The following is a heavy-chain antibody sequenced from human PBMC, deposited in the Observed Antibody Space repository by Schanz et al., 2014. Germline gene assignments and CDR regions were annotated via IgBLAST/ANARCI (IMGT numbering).Heavy chain of an antibody. Sequence: QVQLVQSGAEVKKPGASVKVSCEASRYTFNTYGLNWVRQAPGQGLEWMGWISAYTNNTNYAQKVQGRVTITADKSTFTAYMDVSSLRSEDTAVYYCASSGAGYSSSWDFDYWGQGTLVTVSS. CDR3: ASSGAGYSSSWDFDY. CDR1: RYTFNTYG. D-gene: IGHD6-13*01. CDR2: ISAYTNNT. J-gene: IGHJ4*02. V-gene: IGHV1-18*01.